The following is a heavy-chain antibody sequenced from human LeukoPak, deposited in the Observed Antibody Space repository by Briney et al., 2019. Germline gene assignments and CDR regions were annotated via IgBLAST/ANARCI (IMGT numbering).Heavy chain of an antibody. V-gene: IGHV4-59*08. D-gene: IGHD6-19*01. CDR1: GASISSYY. Sequence: PSETLSLTCTVSGASISSYYWSWIRQPPGKGLENIGFISYSGSTNYNPSLKSRVTISVDTSKNQFSLKLSSVTAAGTAVYYCASLSGYRSAYWGQGTLVTVSA. CDR2: ISYSGST. J-gene: IGHJ4*02. CDR3: ASLSGYRSAY.